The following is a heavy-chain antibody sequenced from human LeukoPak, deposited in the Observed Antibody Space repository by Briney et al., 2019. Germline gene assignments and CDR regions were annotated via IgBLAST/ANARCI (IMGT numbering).Heavy chain of an antibody. CDR3: ARVGSAALDAFDI. CDR1: GYTFTSYY. D-gene: IGHD6-25*01. CDR2: INPSGGST. Sequence: ASVKVSCKASGYTFTSYYMHWVRQAPAQGLEWMGIINPSGGSTSYAQKFQGRVTMTRDTSTSTVYMELSSLRSEDTAVYYCARVGSAALDAFDIWGQGTMVTVSS. V-gene: IGHV1-46*01. J-gene: IGHJ3*02.